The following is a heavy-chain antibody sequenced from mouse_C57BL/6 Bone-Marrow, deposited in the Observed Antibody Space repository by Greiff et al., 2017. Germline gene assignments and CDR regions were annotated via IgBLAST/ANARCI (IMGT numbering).Heavy chain of an antibody. V-gene: IGHV1-72*01. Sequence: QVQLQQPGAELVKPGASVKLSCKASGYTFTNYWMHWVKQRPGRGLEWIGRIDPNSGGTKYNEKFKSKATLTVDKPSSTAYMKLSSLTSEDSAVCYCARKGFAYWGQGTLVTVSA. CDR1: GYTFTNYW. J-gene: IGHJ3*01. CDR3: ARKGFAY. CDR2: IDPNSGGT.